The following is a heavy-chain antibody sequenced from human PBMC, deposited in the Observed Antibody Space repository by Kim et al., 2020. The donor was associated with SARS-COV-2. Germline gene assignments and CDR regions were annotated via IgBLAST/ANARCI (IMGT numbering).Heavy chain of an antibody. Sequence: SVKVSCKASGGTFSSYAISWVRQAPGQGLEWMGRIIPILGIANYAQKFQGRVTITADKSTSTAYMELSSLRSEDTAVYYCARDSCSSTSCYKVGGPNWFDPWGQGTLVTVSS. V-gene: IGHV1-69*04. D-gene: IGHD2-2*02. CDR3: ARDSCSSTSCYKVGGPNWFDP. CDR2: IIPILGIA. J-gene: IGHJ5*02. CDR1: GGTFSSYA.